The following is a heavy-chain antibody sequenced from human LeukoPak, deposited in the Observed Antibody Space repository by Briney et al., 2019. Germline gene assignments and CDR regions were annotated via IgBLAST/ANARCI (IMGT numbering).Heavy chain of an antibody. CDR2: ISGSGGST. J-gene: IGHJ6*03. CDR1: GFTFSSYA. Sequence: PGGSLRLSCAASGFTFSSYAMSWVRQAPGKGLEWVSAISGSGGSTYYADSLKGRFTISRDNSKNTLYLQMNSLRAEDTAVYYCAKRPLGYCSGGSCYFYYYMDVWAKGPRSPSP. V-gene: IGHV3-23*01. D-gene: IGHD2-15*01. CDR3: AKRPLGYCSGGSCYFYYYMDV.